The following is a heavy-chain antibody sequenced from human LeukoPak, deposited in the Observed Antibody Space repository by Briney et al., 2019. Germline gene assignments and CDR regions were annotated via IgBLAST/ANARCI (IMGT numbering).Heavy chain of an antibody. V-gene: IGHV1-8*03. J-gene: IGHJ6*03. CDR3: VRGAGATISYYHYYMDV. Sequence: ASVKVSCTASGYTFTSYDSNWVRQATGQGLEWVGWMNPNSGNTVYAQKFQGRVTITRNTSLRTAYMELSRLRSEDTAVYYCVRGAGATISYYHYYMDVWGKGTTVTASS. CDR1: GYTFTSYD. D-gene: IGHD1-26*01. CDR2: MNPNSGNT.